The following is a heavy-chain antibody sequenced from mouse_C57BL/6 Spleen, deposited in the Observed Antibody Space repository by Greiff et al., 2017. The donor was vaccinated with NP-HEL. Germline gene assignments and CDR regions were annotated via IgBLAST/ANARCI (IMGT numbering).Heavy chain of an antibody. J-gene: IGHJ2*01. Sequence: QVQLQQPGAELVMPGASVKLSCKASGYTFTSYWMHWVKQRPGQGLEWIGEIDPSDSYTNYNQKFKGKSTLTVDKSSSTAYMQLSSLTSDDSAVYYCARGDYGGFDYWGQGTTLTVSS. D-gene: IGHD2-4*01. CDR2: IDPSDSYT. CDR1: GYTFTSYW. CDR3: ARGDYGGFDY. V-gene: IGHV1-69*01.